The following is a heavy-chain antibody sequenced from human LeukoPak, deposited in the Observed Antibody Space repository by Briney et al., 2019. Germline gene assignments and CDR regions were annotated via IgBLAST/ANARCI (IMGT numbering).Heavy chain of an antibody. D-gene: IGHD3-22*01. CDR2: INPNSGGT. CDR3: ARGGYYYDSSGYSPFDY. J-gene: IGHJ4*02. V-gene: IGHV1-2*02. CDR1: GYTFTGYY. Sequence: GASVKVSCKASGYTFTGYYMHWVRQAPGQGLEWMGWINPNSGGTNYAQKFQGRVTMTRDTSISTAYMELSRLRSDDTAVYYCARGGYYYDSSGYSPFDYWGQGTLVTVSS.